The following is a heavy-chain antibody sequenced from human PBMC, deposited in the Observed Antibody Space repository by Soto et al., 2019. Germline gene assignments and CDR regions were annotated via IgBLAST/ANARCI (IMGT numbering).Heavy chain of an antibody. J-gene: IGHJ4*02. CDR3: ARDSPIAALDY. Sequence: GGSLRLSCAASGFTVSSNYMSWVRQAPGKGLEWVSVIYSGGSTYYVDSVKGRFTISRDNSKNTLYLQMNSLRAEDTAVYYCARDSPIAALDYWGQGTLVTVSS. CDR2: IYSGGST. CDR1: GFTVSSNY. V-gene: IGHV3-53*01. D-gene: IGHD6-6*01.